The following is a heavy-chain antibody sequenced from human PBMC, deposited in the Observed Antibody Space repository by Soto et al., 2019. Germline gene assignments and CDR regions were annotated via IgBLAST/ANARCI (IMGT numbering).Heavy chain of an antibody. CDR2: IYTGGTT. D-gene: IGHD2-21*02. CDR1: GFIVSNNY. CDR3: AREDAVGTDWYYYMDV. V-gene: IGHV3-66*01. Sequence: EVQLVESGGGLVQPGGSLRVSCAASGFIVSNNYMTWVRQAPGKGLEWVSVIYTGGTTYYADSVKGRFTISRDISKNTLYLQMNNLRAEDTAVYYCAREDAVGTDWYYYMDVWGKVTAVTVSS. J-gene: IGHJ6*03.